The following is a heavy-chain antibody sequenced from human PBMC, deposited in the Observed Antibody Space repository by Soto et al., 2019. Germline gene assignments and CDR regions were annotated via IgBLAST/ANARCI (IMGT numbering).Heavy chain of an antibody. CDR1: GYTFTSYD. J-gene: IGHJ4*02. D-gene: IGHD1-1*01. CDR3: ARRAETNGWNGFGADKYYFDF. CDR2: MNPNTGNS. V-gene: IGHV1-8*01. Sequence: GASVKVSCKASGYTFTSYDINWVRHATGQGLEWMGWMNPNTGNSGYAQKFQGRVTMTSDTSISTAHMELSSLRSEDTAVYYCARRAETNGWNGFGADKYYFDFWGQGTLVTVSS.